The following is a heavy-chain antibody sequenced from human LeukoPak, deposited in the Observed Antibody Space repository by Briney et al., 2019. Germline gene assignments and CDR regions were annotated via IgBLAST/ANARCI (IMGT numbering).Heavy chain of an antibody. CDR2: ISYDGSNK. V-gene: IGHV3-30*18. Sequence: GRSLRLSCAASGFTFSSYGMHWVRQAPGKGLEWVAVISYDGSNKYYADSVKGRFTISRDNSKNTLYLQMNSLRAEDTAVYYCAKEGPPGGIVVVVAAYFDYWGQGTLVTVSS. D-gene: IGHD2-15*01. J-gene: IGHJ4*02. CDR1: GFTFSSYG. CDR3: AKEGPPGGIVVVVAAYFDY.